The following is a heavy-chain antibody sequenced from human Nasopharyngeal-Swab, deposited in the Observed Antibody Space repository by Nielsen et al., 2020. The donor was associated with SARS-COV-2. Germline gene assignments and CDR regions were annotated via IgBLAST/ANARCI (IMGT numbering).Heavy chain of an antibody. CDR1: GFTFSSYA. CDR3: AKHDSTYYYGSGSPFDY. D-gene: IGHD3-10*01. V-gene: IGHV3-23*01. CDR2: ISGSGGST. Sequence: GESLKISCAASGFTFSSYAMSWVRQAPGKGLEWVSAISGSGGSTYYADSVKGRFIISRDNSKNTLYLQMNSLRAEDTAVYYCAKHDSTYYYGSGSPFDYWGQGTLVTVSS. J-gene: IGHJ4*02.